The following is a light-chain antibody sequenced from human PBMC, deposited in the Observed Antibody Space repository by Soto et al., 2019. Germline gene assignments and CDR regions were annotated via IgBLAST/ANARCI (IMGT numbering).Light chain of an antibody. J-gene: IGLJ1*01. Sequence: QSALTQPPSVSGSPGQSVTISCTGTSNDVGRYNQVSWYQQPPGTAPKLLIYEVTNRPSGVPDRFSGSKSGNTASLTISGLQAEDEADYYCSSSTTTNTYVFGTGTKLTVL. CDR3: SSSTTTNTYV. CDR1: SNDVGRYNQ. CDR2: EVT. V-gene: IGLV2-18*02.